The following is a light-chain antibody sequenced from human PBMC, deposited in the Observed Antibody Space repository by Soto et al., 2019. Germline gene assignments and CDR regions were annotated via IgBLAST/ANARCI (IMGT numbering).Light chain of an antibody. CDR2: GAS. CDR3: QLNNKWPPVT. V-gene: IGKV3-15*01. Sequence: EVVMTQSPATVSVSPGEGVTLSCRASQTISNDLACYQQKPGQAPRLLIYGASTRATGVPARFSGGGSGTEFSLTISSLQCEDFAFEYCQLNNKWPPVTFGGGTKVEIK. J-gene: IGKJ4*01. CDR1: QTISND.